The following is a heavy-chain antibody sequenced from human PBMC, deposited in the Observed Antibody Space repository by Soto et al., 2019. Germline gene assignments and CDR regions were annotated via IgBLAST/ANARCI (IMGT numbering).Heavy chain of an antibody. CDR3: ATSYGNAWYTY. J-gene: IGHJ4*02. D-gene: IGHD6-13*01. CDR2: IHYTGSS. Sequence: NPSETLSLTCTVTSGCVNSGSYYWSWIRQPPEKGLEWIGYIHYTGSSYYNPSLKSRPTISVDRSKNQFTLQLTSVTVADTAVYYCATSYGNAWYTYWGQGTQVTVSS. V-gene: IGHV4-61*01. CDR1: SGCVNSGSYY.